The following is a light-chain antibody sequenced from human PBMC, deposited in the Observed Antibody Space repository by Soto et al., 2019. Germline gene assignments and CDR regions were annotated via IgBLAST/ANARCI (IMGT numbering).Light chain of an antibody. Sequence: SHMTHSRSSLSSSVGDRATITCLASQSISSYLNWYQQKPGKAPKLLIYAASSLQSGVPSRFSGSGSGTDFTLTISSLQPEDFATYYCQQSYSTPTTFGQGTRLEIK. CDR3: QQSYSTPTT. CDR2: AAS. CDR1: QSISSY. V-gene: IGKV1-39*01. J-gene: IGKJ5*01.